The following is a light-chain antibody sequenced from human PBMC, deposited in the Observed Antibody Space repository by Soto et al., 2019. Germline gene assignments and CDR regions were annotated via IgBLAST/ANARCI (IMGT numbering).Light chain of an antibody. Sequence: IQMTQSPSSLSASVGDRVTLTCRASQSISKYLNWYQQKPGRAPKLLIDAASSLQSGVPSRFSGGGSGTDFTLTISSLQPEDFATYFCQQSYNTPLTFGGGTKVDIK. CDR1: QSISKY. CDR2: AAS. CDR3: QQSYNTPLT. J-gene: IGKJ4*01. V-gene: IGKV1-39*01.